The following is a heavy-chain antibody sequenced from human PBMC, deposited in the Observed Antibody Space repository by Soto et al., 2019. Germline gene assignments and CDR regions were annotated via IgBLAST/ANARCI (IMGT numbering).Heavy chain of an antibody. V-gene: IGHV2-5*02. J-gene: IGHJ4*02. CDR3: AHSLIPNWGSRGAFDY. CDR1: GFSLSTSGVG. D-gene: IGHD7-27*01. Sequence: QIPLKESGPTLVKPTQTLTLTCTFSGFSLSTSGVGVGWIRQPPGKALEWLALIYWDDDKRYSPSLKSRLTIPKDPSKHQVVLTMTNMDPVDTATYYCAHSLIPNWGSRGAFDYWGQGTLVTVSS. CDR2: IYWDDDK.